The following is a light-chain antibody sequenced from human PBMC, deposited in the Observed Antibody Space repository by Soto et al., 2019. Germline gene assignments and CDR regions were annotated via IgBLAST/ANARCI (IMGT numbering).Light chain of an antibody. J-gene: IGLJ1*01. V-gene: IGLV2-14*03. CDR1: SSEVGGYKY. CDR3: SSYTSTHRGIV. CDR2: DVS. Sequence: QSALTQPAAVTGCLGQLITISWAGASSEVGGYKYVSWYQQSPGKAPQLLIYDVSNRPSGVSNRFSGSKSGNTASLTISGLQAADEANYYCSSYTSTHRGIVFGTGTKVTVL.